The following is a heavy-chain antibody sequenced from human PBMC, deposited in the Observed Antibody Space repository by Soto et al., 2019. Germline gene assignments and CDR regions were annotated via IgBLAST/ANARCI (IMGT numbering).Heavy chain of an antibody. D-gene: IGHD3-22*01. CDR3: ARGIGYYDSSGYSHPYYFDY. J-gene: IGHJ4*02. V-gene: IGHV4-59*02. Sequence: SETLSLTCTVFGGSVTAYYWTWIRQPPGKGLEWIGYTHYSGSTNHNPSLQSRVTMSVDTSRNQFSLKLYSITAADTAVYYCARGIGYYDSSGYSHPYYFDYWGQGTLVTVS. CDR1: GGSVTAYY. CDR2: THYSGST.